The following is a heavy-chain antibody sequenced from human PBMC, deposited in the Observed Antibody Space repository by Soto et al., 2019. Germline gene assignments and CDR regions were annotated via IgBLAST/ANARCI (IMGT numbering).Heavy chain of an antibody. CDR3: ARTRKLGIAVAGSDY. J-gene: IGHJ4*02. CDR2: ISSSSSYI. CDR1: GFTFSSYS. D-gene: IGHD6-19*01. V-gene: IGHV3-21*01. Sequence: GGSLRLSCAASGFTFSSYSMNWARQAPGKGLEWVSSISSSSSYIYYADSVKGRFTISRDNAKNSLYLQMNSLRAEDTAVYYCARTRKLGIAVAGSDYWGQGTLVTVSS.